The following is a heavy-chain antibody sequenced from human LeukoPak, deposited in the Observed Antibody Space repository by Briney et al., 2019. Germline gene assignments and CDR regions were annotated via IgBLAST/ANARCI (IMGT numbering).Heavy chain of an antibody. Sequence: PGGSLRLSCAASGFTFSNAWMSWVRQAPGKGLEWVSIIHSSSATYYADSVKGRFTISRDNSKNTLYLQMNSLRVEDTAVYYCVKKGQADDDGKPDWGQGTLVTVSS. CDR2: IHSSSAT. V-gene: IGHV3-53*01. CDR1: GFTFSNAW. J-gene: IGHJ4*02. D-gene: IGHD1-1*01. CDR3: VKKGQADDDGKPD.